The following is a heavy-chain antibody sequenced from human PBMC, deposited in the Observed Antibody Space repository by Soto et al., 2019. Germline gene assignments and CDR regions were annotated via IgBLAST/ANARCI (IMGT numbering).Heavy chain of an antibody. CDR3: ARAGGVRSNWLDP. CDR2: IYYSGST. D-gene: IGHD3-10*01. J-gene: IGHJ5*02. V-gene: IGHV4-30-4*01. Sequence: PSETLSLTCTVSGGSISSGDFCWSWIRQPPGKGLEWIGYIYYSGSTYYNPSLTSRVTISVDTSKNQFSLKLSSVTAADTAVYYCARAGGVRSNWLDPWGRATLVTVSS. CDR1: GGSISSGDFC.